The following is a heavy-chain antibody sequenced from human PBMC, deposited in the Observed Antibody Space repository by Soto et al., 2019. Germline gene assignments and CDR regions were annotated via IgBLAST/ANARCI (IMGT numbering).Heavy chain of an antibody. J-gene: IGHJ4*02. CDR3: ARDLPPVDY. CDR1: GYTFSSYH. V-gene: IGHV1-18*01. Sequence: QIQLVQSGAEVKKPGASVKVSCKASGYTFSSYHITWVRQAPGQGLQWMGWISAYNGNTNYAQNLQGRVTMTTDPSTSTAYMELRSLRSDDTAVYYCARDLPPVDYWGQGTLVTVSS. CDR2: ISAYNGNT.